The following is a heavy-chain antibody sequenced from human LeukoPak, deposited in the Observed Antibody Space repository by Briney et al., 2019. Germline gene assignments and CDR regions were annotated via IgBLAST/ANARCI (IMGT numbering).Heavy chain of an antibody. D-gene: IGHD5-12*01. CDR3: AKDKKGGYSGYDLYFLDY. Sequence: GGSLRLSCAASGFTFSSYAMSWVRQAPGKGLEWVSAISGSGGSTYYADSVKGRFTISRDNSKNPLYLQMNSLRAEDTAVYYCAKDKKGGYSGYDLYFLDYWGQGTLVTVSS. CDR2: ISGSGGST. CDR1: GFTFSSYA. J-gene: IGHJ4*02. V-gene: IGHV3-23*01.